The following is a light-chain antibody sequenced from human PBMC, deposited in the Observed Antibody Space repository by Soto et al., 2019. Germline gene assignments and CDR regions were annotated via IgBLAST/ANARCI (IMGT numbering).Light chain of an antibody. CDR1: SSDIGSYER. J-gene: IGLJ2*01. V-gene: IGLV2-23*02. CDR2: EDY. CDR3: CSYAGSDIFVV. Sequence: QSVLTQPASVSGSPGQSITISCTGTSSDIGSYERVSWYQRHPGKAPKLMIYEDYRRPSGISNRFSGSKSGNTASLTISGLQAEDEADYYCCSYAGSDIFVVFGGGTKVTVL.